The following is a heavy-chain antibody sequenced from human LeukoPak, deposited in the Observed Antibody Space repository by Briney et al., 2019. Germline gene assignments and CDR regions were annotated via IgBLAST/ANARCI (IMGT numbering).Heavy chain of an antibody. Sequence: GGSLRLSCAASGFSFTGYTMTWVRQAPGKGLQWISYISAGSDYIFYADSVRGRFTISRDNAKKSLYLQMNSLRAEDTAVYYCARDHPYSSRYGMDVWGQGTTVTVSS. D-gene: IGHD6-13*01. CDR3: ARDHPYSSRYGMDV. V-gene: IGHV3-21*05. CDR1: GFSFTGYT. CDR2: ISAGSDYI. J-gene: IGHJ6*02.